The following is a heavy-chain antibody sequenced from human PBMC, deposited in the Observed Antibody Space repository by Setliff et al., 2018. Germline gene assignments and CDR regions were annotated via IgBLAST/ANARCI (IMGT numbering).Heavy chain of an antibody. CDR3: ARQARGYYYDSSGYYRASPGYYYMDV. J-gene: IGHJ6*03. CDR2: IYPGDSDT. Sequence: GESLKISSEGSGYSFTSYWIGWVRQMPGKGLGWMGIIYPGDSDTRYSPSFQGQVTISADKSISTAYLQWSSLKASDTAMYYCARQARGYYYDSSGYYRASPGYYYMDVWGKGTTVTVS. V-gene: IGHV5-51*01. CDR1: GYSFTSYW. D-gene: IGHD3-22*01.